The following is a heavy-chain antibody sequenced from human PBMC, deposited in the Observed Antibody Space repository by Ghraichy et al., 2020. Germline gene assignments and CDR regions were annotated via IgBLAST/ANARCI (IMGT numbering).Heavy chain of an antibody. J-gene: IGHJ6*02. CDR3: ARHRVHGDPLPPGGMDV. CDR1: GGSISSYY. V-gene: IGHV4-59*08. CDR2: IYYSGST. D-gene: IGHD4-17*01. Sequence: SQTLSLTCTVSGGSISSYYWSWIRQPPGKGLEWIGYIYYSGSTNYNPSLKSRVTISVDTSKNQFSLKLSSVTAADTAVYYCARHRVHGDPLPPGGMDVWGQGTTVTVSS.